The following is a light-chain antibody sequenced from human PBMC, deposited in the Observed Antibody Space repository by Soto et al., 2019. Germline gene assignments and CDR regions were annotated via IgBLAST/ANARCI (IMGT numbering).Light chain of an antibody. J-gene: IGLJ1*01. Sequence: QSALTQPHSAYGSPGQSVAISCTGTSSDVGGYNYVSWYQQHPGKAPKLMIYEVNKRPSGVPDRFAGSKSGNTASLTVSGLQAEDEADYYCSSYAGSSNVFGTGTKVTVL. CDR2: EVN. CDR1: SSDVGGYNY. CDR3: SSYAGSSNV. V-gene: IGLV2-8*01.